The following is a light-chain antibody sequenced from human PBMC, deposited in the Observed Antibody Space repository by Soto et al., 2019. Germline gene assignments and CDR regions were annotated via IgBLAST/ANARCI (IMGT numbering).Light chain of an antibody. Sequence: IQMTQSPSTLSDSVGDRVTITCRASQGIRSYLDWYQQRPGKAPELLIYGASTLRPGGASRFSGSGSGTEFTLTIISLQPEDFATYFCQTLNTFTPFLTVGPGIKVEIX. CDR1: QGIRSY. CDR3: QTLNTFTPFLT. V-gene: IGKV1-9*01. CDR2: GAS. J-gene: IGKJ3*01.